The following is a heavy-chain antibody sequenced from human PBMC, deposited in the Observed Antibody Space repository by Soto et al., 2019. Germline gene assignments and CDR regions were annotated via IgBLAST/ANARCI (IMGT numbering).Heavy chain of an antibody. CDR3: AREPNESYYFDY. Sequence: GASVKVSCKASGYTFTNYYIHWVRQAPGQGLEWLGIIRPSGGRTEYAQRFQGRVTMTRDTSTSTVYMELTSLTSEDTAVSYCAREPNESYYFDYWGQGALVTVYS. D-gene: IGHD5-18*01. CDR2: IRPSGGRT. V-gene: IGHV1-46*01. J-gene: IGHJ4*02. CDR1: GYTFTNYY.